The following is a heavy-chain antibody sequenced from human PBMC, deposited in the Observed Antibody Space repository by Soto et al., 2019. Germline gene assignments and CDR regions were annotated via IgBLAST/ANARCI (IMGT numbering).Heavy chain of an antibody. CDR2: ISAYNGNT. D-gene: IGHD1-7*01. J-gene: IGHJ4*02. CDR1: GYTFTSYG. V-gene: IGHV1-18*01. Sequence: ASVKVSCKASGYTFTSYGISWVRQAPGQGLEWMGWISAYNGNTNYAQKLQGRVTMTTDTSTSTAYMELRSLRSDDTAVYYCARDNIEPGITGTTDYWGQGTLVTVSS. CDR3: ARDNIEPGITGTTDY.